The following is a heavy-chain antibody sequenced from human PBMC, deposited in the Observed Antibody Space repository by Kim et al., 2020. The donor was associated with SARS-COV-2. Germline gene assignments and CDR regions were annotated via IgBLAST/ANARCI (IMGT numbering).Heavy chain of an antibody. V-gene: IGHV4-59*13. CDR1: GGSISSYY. CDR2: IYYSGST. J-gene: IGHJ3*02. Sequence: SETLSLTCTVSGGSISSYYWSWIRQPPGKGLEWIGYIYYSGSTNYNPSLKSRVTISVDTSKNQFSLKLSSVTAADTAVYYCARDRAPYCSGGSCYSINAFDIWGQGTMVTVSS. CDR3: ARDRAPYCSGGSCYSINAFDI. D-gene: IGHD2-15*01.